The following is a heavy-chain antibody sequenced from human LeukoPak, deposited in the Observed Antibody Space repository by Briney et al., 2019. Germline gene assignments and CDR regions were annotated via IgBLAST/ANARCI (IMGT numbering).Heavy chain of an antibody. D-gene: IGHD1-1*01. Sequence: NPSETLSLTCTVSGGSISSSSYYWGWIRQPPGKGLEWIGSIYYSGSTYYNPSLKSRVTISVDTSKNQFSLKLSSVTAADTAVYYCARTSWNDDAGVDYWGQGTLVTVSS. CDR1: GGSISSSSYY. V-gene: IGHV4-39*01. J-gene: IGHJ4*02. CDR2: IYYSGST. CDR3: ARTSWNDDAGVDY.